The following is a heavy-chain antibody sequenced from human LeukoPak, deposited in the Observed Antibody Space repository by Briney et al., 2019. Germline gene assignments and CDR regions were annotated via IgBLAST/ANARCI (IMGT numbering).Heavy chain of an antibody. Sequence: PSETLSLTCAVSGFSISSGYYWDWIRQPPGKGLEWIGSIYHSGSTYSNPSLKSRVTISVDTSKNQFSLKLSSVTAADTAVYYCARGWTWNRPYYFDYWGQGTLVTVSS. D-gene: IGHD1-1*01. CDR3: ARGWTWNRPYYFDY. V-gene: IGHV4-38-2*01. CDR2: IYHSGST. J-gene: IGHJ4*02. CDR1: GFSISSGYY.